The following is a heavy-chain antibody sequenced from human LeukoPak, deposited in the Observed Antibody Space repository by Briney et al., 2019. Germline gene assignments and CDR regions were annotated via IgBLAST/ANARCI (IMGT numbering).Heavy chain of an antibody. V-gene: IGHV3-30*03. J-gene: IGHJ4*02. CDR2: ISNDGTDK. CDR3: VREGTYFFASGSFQGYYFDN. CDR1: GVTFSNYA. Sequence: GRSLRLSCAAPGVTFSNYAMHWVRQSPGKGLEWVAVISNDGTDKHHADSVKGRFTVSRDNSNHTVYLEMDRLRVEDTAIYYCVREGTYFFASGSFQGYYFDNWGQGTLVTVSS. D-gene: IGHD3-10*01.